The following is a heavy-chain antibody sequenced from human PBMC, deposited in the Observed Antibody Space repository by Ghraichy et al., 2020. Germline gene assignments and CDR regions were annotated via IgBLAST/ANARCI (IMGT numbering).Heavy chain of an antibody. CDR2: IKQDGSEK. V-gene: IGHV3-7*01. D-gene: IGHD6-19*01. CDR1: GFTFSSYW. J-gene: IGHJ6*02. Sequence: GGSLRLSCAASGFTFSSYWMSWVRQAPGKGLEWVANIKQDGSEKYYVDSVKGRFTISRDNAKNSLYLQMNSLRAEDTAVYYCARDRGGSSGWYGYRSYYYYGMDVWGQGTTVTVSS. CDR3: ARDRGGSSGWYGYRSYYYYGMDV.